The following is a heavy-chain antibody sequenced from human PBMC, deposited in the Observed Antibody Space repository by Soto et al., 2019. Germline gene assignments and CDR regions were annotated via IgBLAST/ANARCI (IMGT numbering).Heavy chain of an antibody. J-gene: IGHJ6*02. CDR2: IIPIFGTA. Sequence: QVQLVQSGAEVKKPGSSVKVSCKASGGTFSSYAISWVRQAPGQGLEWMGGIIPIFGTANYAQKFQGRVTITADESTSTGYMELSSLRPEDTAVYYCARGAYCGGDCYWGNYYDYGMDVWGQGTTVTVSS. CDR3: ARGAYCGGDCYWGNYYDYGMDV. V-gene: IGHV1-69*01. D-gene: IGHD2-21*02. CDR1: GGTFSSYA.